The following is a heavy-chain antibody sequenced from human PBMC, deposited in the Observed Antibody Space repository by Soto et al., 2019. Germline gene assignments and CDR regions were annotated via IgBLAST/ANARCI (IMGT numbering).Heavy chain of an antibody. CDR1: GFTFSSYA. Sequence: EVQLLESGGGLVQPGGSLRLSCAASGFTFSSYAMSWVRQAPGKGLEWVSAISGSGGSTYYADSVKGRFTISRDNSKNTRYLQMNSRRADDTAVYYCAKAIRTNYYYYYGMDVWGQWTTVTVSS. J-gene: IGHJ6*02. V-gene: IGHV3-23*01. CDR3: AKAIRTNYYYYYGMDV. CDR2: ISGSGGST.